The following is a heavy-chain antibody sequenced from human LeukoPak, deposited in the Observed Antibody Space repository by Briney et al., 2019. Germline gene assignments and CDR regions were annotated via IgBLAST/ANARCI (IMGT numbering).Heavy chain of an antibody. CDR3: ASLIRDY. J-gene: IGHJ4*02. V-gene: IGHV4-34*01. CDR2: INHSGST. D-gene: IGHD2/OR15-2a*01. CDR1: GGSLSGYY. Sequence: SSETLSLTCAVYGGSLSGYYWSWIRQPPGKGLEWIGEINHSGSTNYNPSLKSRVTISVDTSKNQFSLKLSSVTAADTAVYYCASLIRDYWGQGTLVTVSS.